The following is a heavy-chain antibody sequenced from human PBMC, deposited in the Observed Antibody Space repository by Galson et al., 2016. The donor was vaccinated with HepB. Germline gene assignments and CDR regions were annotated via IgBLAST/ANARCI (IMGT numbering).Heavy chain of an antibody. CDR1: GDSVSNYGAA. Sequence: CAISGDSVSNYGAAWVWIRQSPSRGLEWLGRTFYRSTWENHYAGSVINRITISPDTSRNKFSLHLHSLTPEDTAVYYCARAVMLGRGIDVWGQGTTVTVSS. J-gene: IGHJ6*02. D-gene: IGHD3-10*01. CDR3: ARAVMLGRGIDV. V-gene: IGHV6-1*01. CDR2: TFYRSTWEN.